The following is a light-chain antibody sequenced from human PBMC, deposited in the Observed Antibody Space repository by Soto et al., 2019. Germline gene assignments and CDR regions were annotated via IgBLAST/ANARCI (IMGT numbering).Light chain of an antibody. CDR2: EVS. V-gene: IGLV2-8*01. Sequence: QSALTQPPSASGSPGQSVTISCTGTSSDVGGYNYVSWYQQHPGKAPKLMIYEVSKRPSGVPDRFSGSKSGNTASLTVSGLQAEDEADYYCSSSGGSNSPNYVFGTGTKLTVL. CDR3: SSSGGSNSPNYV. J-gene: IGLJ1*01. CDR1: SSDVGGYNY.